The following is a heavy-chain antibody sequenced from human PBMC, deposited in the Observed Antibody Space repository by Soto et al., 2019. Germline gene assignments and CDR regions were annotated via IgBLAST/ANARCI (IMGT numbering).Heavy chain of an antibody. CDR3: ARERGSTWRPYYFDY. CDR1: GGSISSGDYY. J-gene: IGHJ4*02. CDR2: IYYSGST. V-gene: IGHV4-30-4*01. Sequence: TCTVSGGSISSGDYYWSWIRQPPGKGLEWIGYIYYSGSTYYNPSLKSRVTISVDTSKNQFSLKLSSVTAADTAVYYCARERGSTWRPYYFDYWGQGTLVTVSS. D-gene: IGHD5-12*01.